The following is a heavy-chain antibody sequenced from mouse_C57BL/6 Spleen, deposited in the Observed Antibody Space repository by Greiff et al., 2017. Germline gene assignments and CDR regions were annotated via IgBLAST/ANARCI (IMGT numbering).Heavy chain of an antibody. CDR3: ARSERLLRYYFDY. Sequence: VQLQQPVAELVMPGASVKLSCKASGYTFTSYWMHWVKQRPGQGLEWIGEIDPSDSYTKYNQKFKGKSTLTVDTSSSTAYMQLSSLTSEDSAVYYCARSERLLRYYFDYWGQFTTLTGSS. J-gene: IGHJ2*01. V-gene: IGHV1-69*01. CDR2: IDPSDSYT. D-gene: IGHD2-3*01. CDR1: GYTFTSYW.